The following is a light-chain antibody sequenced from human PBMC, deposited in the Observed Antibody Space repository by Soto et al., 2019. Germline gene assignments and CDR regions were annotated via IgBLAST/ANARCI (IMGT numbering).Light chain of an antibody. CDR1: QTIYSN. CDR3: QQRSNWPPIT. J-gene: IGKJ5*01. V-gene: IGKV3-11*01. Sequence: AQSPATLSVSPGDRAPLSFRASQTIYSNVAWYQQRPGQPPRLLIYRASSRATGIPARFSGSGSGTDFTLTISSLEPEDFAVYYCQQRSNWPPITFGQGTRLEIK. CDR2: RAS.